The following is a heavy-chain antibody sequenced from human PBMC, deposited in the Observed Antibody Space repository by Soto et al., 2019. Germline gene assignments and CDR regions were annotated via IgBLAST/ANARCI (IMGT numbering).Heavy chain of an antibody. V-gene: IGHV1-69*13. CDR3: ARDPIPKIVVVPAAILWFDP. CDR2: IIPIFGTA. D-gene: IGHD2-2*01. Sequence: ASVTVSCQASGGTFSSYAISWVRQAPGQGLEWMGGIIPIFGTANYAQKFQGRVTITADESTSTAYMELSSLRSEDTAVYYCARDPIPKIVVVPAAILWFDPWGQGTLVTVSS. CDR1: GGTFSSYA. J-gene: IGHJ5*02.